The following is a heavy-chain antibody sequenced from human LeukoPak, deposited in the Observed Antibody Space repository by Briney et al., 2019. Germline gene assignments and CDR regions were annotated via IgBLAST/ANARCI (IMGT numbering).Heavy chain of an antibody. CDR2: ICYSGST. CDR1: GGSISSSSYC. V-gene: IGHV4-39*01. J-gene: IGHJ4*02. CDR3: ARHVDSSGWYRSYFDY. D-gene: IGHD6-19*01. Sequence: SETLSLTCTVSGGSISSSSYCWGWIRQPPGKGLEWVGSICYSGSTYYNPSLRSRVTISVDTSKNQFSLKLSSVSAADTAVYYCARHVDSSGWYRSYFDYWGQGTLVTVSS.